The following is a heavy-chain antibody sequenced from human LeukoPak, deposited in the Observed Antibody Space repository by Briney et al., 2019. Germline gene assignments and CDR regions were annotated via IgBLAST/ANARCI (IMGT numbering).Heavy chain of an antibody. J-gene: IGHJ4*02. V-gene: IGHV1-18*01. D-gene: IGHD3-3*01. CDR3: ARPNYDFWSGYYTRNYYFDY. CDR1: GYTFTSYG. CDR2: ISAYNGNT. Sequence: GASVKASCKASGYTFTSYGISWVRQAPGQGLEWMGWISAYNGNTNYAQKLQGRVTMTTDTSTSTAYMELRSLRSDDTAVYYCARPNYDFWSGYYTRNYYFDYWGQGTPVTVSS.